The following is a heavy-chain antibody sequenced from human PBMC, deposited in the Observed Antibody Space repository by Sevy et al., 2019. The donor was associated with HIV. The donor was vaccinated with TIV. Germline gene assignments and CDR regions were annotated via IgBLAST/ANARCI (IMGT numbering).Heavy chain of an antibody. J-gene: IGHJ6*03. Sequence: SETLSLTCTVSGGSISSYYWSWIRQPPGKGLEWIGYIYYSGSTNYNPSLKSRVTISVGTSKNQFSLKLSSVTAADTAVYYCARQRAPNYYYYYMDVWVKGTTVTVSS. CDR1: GGSISSYY. V-gene: IGHV4-59*08. CDR2: IYYSGST. CDR3: ARQRAPNYYYYYMDV.